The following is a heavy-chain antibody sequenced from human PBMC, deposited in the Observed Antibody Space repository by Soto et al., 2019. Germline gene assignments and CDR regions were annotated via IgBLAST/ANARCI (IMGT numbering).Heavy chain of an antibody. D-gene: IGHD6-19*01. V-gene: IGHV4-30-2*01. CDR3: AGMPYSSGLRFDP. Sequence: SQNMSLTCNMSGNSDGISTCYWGWIPQPPGKALQWIGFIQQSGVPSYNPSLASRVSIALDRSNNQCSLKLKSVTAADTAVYFCAGMPYSSGLRFDPWGPGTLVTVSS. CDR2: IQQSGVP. CDR1: GNSDGISTCY. J-gene: IGHJ5*02.